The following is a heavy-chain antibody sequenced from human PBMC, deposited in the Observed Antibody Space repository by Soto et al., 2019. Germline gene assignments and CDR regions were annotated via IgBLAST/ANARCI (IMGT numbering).Heavy chain of an antibody. V-gene: IGHV3-74*01. CDR2: INSDGSST. CDR3: ARGGGSHAHPPDY. D-gene: IGHD1-26*01. Sequence: QSGGSLRLSCAASGFTFSNYWMHWVRQVPGKGLVWVSRINSDGSSTTYADSVKGRFTISRDNAKNTLYLQMNSLRAEDTAVYYCARGGGSHAHPPDYWGQGTLVTVSS. CDR1: GFTFSNYW. J-gene: IGHJ4*02.